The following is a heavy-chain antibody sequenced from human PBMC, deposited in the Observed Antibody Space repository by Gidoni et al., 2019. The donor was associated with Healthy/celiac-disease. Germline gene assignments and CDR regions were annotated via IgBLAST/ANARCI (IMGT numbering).Heavy chain of an antibody. J-gene: IGHJ4*02. V-gene: IGHV2-26*01. CDR1: GFSLSNARMG. CDR2: IFSNDEK. Sequence: QVTLKESGPVLVKPTETLTLTCTVSGFSLSNARMGVSWIRQPPGKALAWLAHIFSNDEKSYSTSLKSRLTISKDTSKSQVVLTMTNMDPVDTATYYCARQWYYGSGSYSLDYWGQGTLVTVSS. CDR3: ARQWYYGSGSYSLDY. D-gene: IGHD3-10*01.